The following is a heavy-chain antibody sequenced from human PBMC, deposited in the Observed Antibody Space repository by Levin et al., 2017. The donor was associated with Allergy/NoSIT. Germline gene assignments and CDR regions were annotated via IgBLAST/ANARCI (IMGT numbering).Heavy chain of an antibody. V-gene: IGHV4-30-4*01. D-gene: IGHD3-10*01. Sequence: SETLSLTCTVSGGSISSGDYYWSWIRQPPGKGLEWIGYIYYSGSTYYNPSLKSRVTISVDTSKNQFSLKLSSVTAADTAVYYCARGDHYYGSGSPSNAGAFDIWGQGTMVTVSS. J-gene: IGHJ3*02. CDR2: IYYSGST. CDR3: ARGDHYYGSGSPSNAGAFDI. CDR1: GGSISSGDYY.